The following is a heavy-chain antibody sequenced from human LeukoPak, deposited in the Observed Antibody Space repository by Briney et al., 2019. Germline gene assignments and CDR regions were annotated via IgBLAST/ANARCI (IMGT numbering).Heavy chain of an antibody. CDR2: IKQDGSEK. V-gene: IGHV3-7*01. J-gene: IGHJ4*02. D-gene: IGHD3-3*01. CDR1: GFTVSSFE. CDR3: ARGALRFLEWLFPLSFDY. Sequence: GGSLRLSCEASGFTVSSFEINWVRQAPGKGLEWVANIKQDGSEKYYVDSVKGRFTISRDNAKNSLYLQMNSLRAEDTAVYYCARGALRFLEWLFPLSFDYWGQGTLVTVSS.